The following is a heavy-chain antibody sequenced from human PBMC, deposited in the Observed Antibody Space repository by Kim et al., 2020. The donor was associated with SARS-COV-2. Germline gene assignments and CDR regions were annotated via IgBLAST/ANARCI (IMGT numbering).Heavy chain of an antibody. D-gene: IGHD6-19*01. CDR1: GGSISSNSHW. J-gene: IGHJ4*02. Sequence: SETLSLTCAVSGGSISSNSHWWGWIRQPPGKGLEWIGSIYYSGSTYYNSSLKSRVTMSIDTSKNQFSLQLNFVTATDTAVYYCARRIPSGWCFDSWGQGTLVTVSS. V-gene: IGHV4-39*01. CDR2: IYYSGST. CDR3: ARRIPSGWCFDS.